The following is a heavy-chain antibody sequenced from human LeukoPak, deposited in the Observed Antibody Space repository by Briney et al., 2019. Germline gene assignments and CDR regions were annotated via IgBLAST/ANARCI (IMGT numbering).Heavy chain of an antibody. J-gene: IGHJ4*02. CDR3: ARKYGYSYGFRLDY. Sequence: GGSLRLSCAVSGFTFNNYAMTWVRQAPGKGLEWVSSITDSGVGTYYADSVKGRFSISRDNSKNTLYLQMNSLRAEDTAVYYCARKYGYSYGFRLDYWGQGTLVTVSS. CDR2: ITDSGVGT. CDR1: GFTFNNYA. D-gene: IGHD5-18*01. V-gene: IGHV3-23*01.